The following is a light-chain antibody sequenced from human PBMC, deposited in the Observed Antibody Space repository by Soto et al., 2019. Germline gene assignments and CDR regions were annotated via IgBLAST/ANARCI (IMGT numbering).Light chain of an antibody. Sequence: EIVLTQSPGTLSLSPGERATLSCRASQSVSSSYLAWYQQKPGQAPRLLIYGASSRATGIPDRFSGSGSGTEITITISRLEPEDFAVYYCQQYVSSPPYTFGQGTKLEIK. CDR1: QSVSSSY. V-gene: IGKV3-20*01. CDR2: GAS. J-gene: IGKJ2*01. CDR3: QQYVSSPPYT.